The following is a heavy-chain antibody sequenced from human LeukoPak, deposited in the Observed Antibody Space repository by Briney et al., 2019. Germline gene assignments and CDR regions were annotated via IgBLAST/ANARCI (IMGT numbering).Heavy chain of an antibody. D-gene: IGHD6-13*01. CDR1: GFTFDDYA. CDR2: ISWNSGSI. CDR3: AKDMGAYSSSLGPPDY. V-gene: IGHV3-9*01. J-gene: IGHJ4*02. Sequence: HPGGSLRLSCAASGFTFDDYAMHWVRQAPGKGLEWVSGISWNSGSIGYADSVKGRFTISRDNAKNSLYLQMNSLRAEDTALYYCAKDMGAYSSSLGPPDYWGQGTLVTVSS.